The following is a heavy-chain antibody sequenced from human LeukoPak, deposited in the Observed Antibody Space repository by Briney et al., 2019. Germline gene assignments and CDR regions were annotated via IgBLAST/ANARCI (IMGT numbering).Heavy chain of an antibody. CDR1: GFTFSSYG. CDR2: ISYDGSNK. J-gene: IGHJ4*02. Sequence: PGGSLRLSCAASGFTFSSYGMHWVRQAPGKGLEWVAVISYDGSNKYYADSVKGRFTISRDNSKNTLYLQMNSLRAEDTAVYYCAKERIHDYGDYEWDYWGQGTLVTVSS. V-gene: IGHV3-30*18. CDR3: AKERIHDYGDYEWDY. D-gene: IGHD4-17*01.